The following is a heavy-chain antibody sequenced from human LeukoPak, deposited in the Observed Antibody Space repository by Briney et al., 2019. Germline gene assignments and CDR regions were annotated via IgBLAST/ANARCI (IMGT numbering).Heavy chain of an antibody. V-gene: IGHV4-39*01. Sequence: PSETLSLTCTVSGGSISSSSYYWGWIRQPPGKGLEWIGSIYYSGSTYYNPSLKSRVTIPVDTSKNLFSLKLSSVTAADTAVYYCARQGRQQLARYFDYWGQGTLVTVSS. CDR2: IYYSGST. CDR3: ARQGRQQLARYFDY. J-gene: IGHJ4*02. CDR1: GGSISSSSYY. D-gene: IGHD6-13*01.